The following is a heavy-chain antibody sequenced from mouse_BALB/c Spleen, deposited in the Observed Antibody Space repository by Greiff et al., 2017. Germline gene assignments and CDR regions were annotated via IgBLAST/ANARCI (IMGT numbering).Heavy chain of an antibody. CDR2: IYPGRGST. V-gene: IGHV1-55*01. CDR3: ARTRVDDGYVLYAMDY. CDR1: GYNFPSYW. Sequence: VPLPPPGAELVKPGTSVKLSCQASGYNFPSYWIHWVQLRPGQGLEWIGDIYPGRGSTNDTEKFKSKATLTVDTSSSTAYMQLSSLASEDSALYYWARTRVDDGYVLYAMDYWGQGTSVTVAS. D-gene: IGHD2-3*01. J-gene: IGHJ4*01.